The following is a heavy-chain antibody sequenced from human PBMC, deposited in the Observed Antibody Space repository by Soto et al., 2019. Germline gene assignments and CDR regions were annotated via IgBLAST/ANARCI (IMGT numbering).Heavy chain of an antibody. D-gene: IGHD1-1*01. CDR3: ARLQLVQKVIDY. CDR1: GDSISTYY. Sequence: SETLSLTCTVSGDSISTYYWSRIRQPPGKGLQWIGYIFYSGGTAYNPSLKSRVTISLDMSKKQSSLKLSSVTTADTATYFCARLQLVQKVIDYWGQGTLVTVSS. J-gene: IGHJ4*02. CDR2: IFYSGGT. V-gene: IGHV4-59*01.